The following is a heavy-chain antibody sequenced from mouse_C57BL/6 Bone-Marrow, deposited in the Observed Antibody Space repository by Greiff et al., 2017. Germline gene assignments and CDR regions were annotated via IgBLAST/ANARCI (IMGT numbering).Heavy chain of an antibody. CDR2: IDPENGDT. V-gene: IGHV14-4*01. D-gene: IGHD1-1*01. Sequence: EVKLVESGAELVRPGASVKLSCTASGFNIKDDYMHWVKQRPEQGLEWIGWIDPENGDTEYASKFQGKATITADTSSNTAYLQLSSLTSEDTAVYYCTTYYYGSSGGGQGTSLTVSS. CDR3: TTYYYGSSG. CDR1: GFNIKDDY. J-gene: IGHJ2*02.